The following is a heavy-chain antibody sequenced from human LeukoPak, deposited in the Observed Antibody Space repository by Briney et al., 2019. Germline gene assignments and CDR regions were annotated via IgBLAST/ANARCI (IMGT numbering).Heavy chain of an antibody. D-gene: IGHD3-10*01. J-gene: IGHJ4*02. CDR3: AKANSGSYYDY. CDR1: GFPFSTYG. V-gene: IGHV3-30*18. Sequence: GGSLRLSCEASGFPFSTYGMHWVRQAPGKGLEWLAVITNDGSTQLYADSVKGRFTISRDNSKNTLFPQMNSLRGDDTAVYYCAKANSGSYYDYWGLGTLVTVSS. CDR2: ITNDGSTQ.